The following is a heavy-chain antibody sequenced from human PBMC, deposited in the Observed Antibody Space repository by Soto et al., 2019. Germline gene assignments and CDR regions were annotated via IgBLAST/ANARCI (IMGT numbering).Heavy chain of an antibody. J-gene: IGHJ2*01. CDR3: ARKILGSNTRTNSWYFDL. D-gene: IGHD7-27*01. V-gene: IGHV3-23*01. CDR2: ISRGGDAA. Sequence: EVQVLESGGGLVQPGGSLRLSCAGSGFTCINYAMNWVRQAPGNGLERVSSISRGGDAAFLPDSVRGRFTISRDNSKHTVTLQMNSLGVDDTAVYYCARKILGSNTRTNSWYFDLWGRGALVTGSS. CDR1: GFTCINYA.